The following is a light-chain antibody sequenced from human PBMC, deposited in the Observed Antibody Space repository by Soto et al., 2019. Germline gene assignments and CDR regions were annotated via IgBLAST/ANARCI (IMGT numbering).Light chain of an antibody. CDR1: QSVSSTY. V-gene: IGKV3-20*01. CDR3: QQYGSSPPIT. Sequence: EIVLKQSLGTLALSPGERATLSCRASQSVSSTYLAWYQQKPGQAPRLLIYGASSRATGIPDRFSGSGSGTDFTLTISRLEPEAFAVYYCQQYGSSPPITFGQGTRLRL. J-gene: IGKJ5*01. CDR2: GAS.